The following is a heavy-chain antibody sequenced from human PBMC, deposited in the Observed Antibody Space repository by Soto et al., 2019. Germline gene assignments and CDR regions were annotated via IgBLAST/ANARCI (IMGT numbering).Heavy chain of an antibody. J-gene: IGHJ4*02. D-gene: IGHD3-22*01. Sequence: SETLSLTCTVCGGSISGYYWSCIRQPPGKGLEWIGYIYYSGSSNYNPSLKSRVTISLDTSKNQFSLRLRSVTAADTAVYYCARPRYDSSGYYYFDYSGQGTLVTVSS. CDR2: IYYSGSS. V-gene: IGHV4-59*01. CDR3: ARPRYDSSGYYYFDY. CDR1: GGSISGYY.